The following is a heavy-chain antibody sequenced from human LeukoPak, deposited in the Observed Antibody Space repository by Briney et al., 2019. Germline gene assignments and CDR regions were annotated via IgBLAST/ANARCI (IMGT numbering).Heavy chain of an antibody. J-gene: IGHJ5*02. CDR3: ARAIVVVPAATSWFDP. Sequence: GASVKVSCKASGYTFTSYGISWVRQAPGQGLEWMGWISAYNGNTNYAQKLQGRVTMTTDTSTSTAYMELRSLRSDDTAVYYCARAIVVVPAATSWFDPWGQGTLVTVSS. CDR1: GYTFTSYG. V-gene: IGHV1-18*01. D-gene: IGHD2-2*01. CDR2: ISAYNGNT.